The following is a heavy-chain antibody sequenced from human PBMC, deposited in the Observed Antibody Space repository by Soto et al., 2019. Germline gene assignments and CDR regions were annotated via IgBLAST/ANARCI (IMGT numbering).Heavy chain of an antibody. D-gene: IGHD3-3*01. CDR1: GGSISSGGYY. Sequence: QVQLQESGPGLVKPSQTLSLTCTVSGGSISSGGYYWSWIRQHPGKGLEWIGYIYYSGSTYYNPSLKSRVTISVDTSKNQFSLKLGSVTAADTAVYYCARDRGLRFLGEAVFDYWGQGTLVTVSS. J-gene: IGHJ4*02. CDR3: ARDRGLRFLGEAVFDY. V-gene: IGHV4-31*03. CDR2: IYYSGST.